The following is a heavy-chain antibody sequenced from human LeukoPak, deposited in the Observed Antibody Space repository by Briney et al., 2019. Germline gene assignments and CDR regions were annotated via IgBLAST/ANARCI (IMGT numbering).Heavy chain of an antibody. CDR3: ARGIGDYDSSGGDY. CDR1: GGSISSYY. Sequence: SETLSLTCTVSGGSISSYYWSWIRQPPGKGLEWIGYINYSGSTNYNPSLKSRVTMSVVTSKNQFSQKLSSVTAADTAVYYCARGIGDYDSSGGDYWGQGTLVTVSS. CDR2: INYSGST. J-gene: IGHJ4*02. V-gene: IGHV4-59*01. D-gene: IGHD3-22*01.